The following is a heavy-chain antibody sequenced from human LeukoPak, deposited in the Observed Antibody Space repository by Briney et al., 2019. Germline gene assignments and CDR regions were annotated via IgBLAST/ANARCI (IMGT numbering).Heavy chain of an antibody. Sequence: SETLSLTCAVSGGSIRRGGYSWSWIRQPPGKGLEWIGYIYHSGSTYYNPSLKSRVTISVDRSKNQFSLKLSSVTAADTAVYYCARGRRYDSSGYYLGNWFDPWGQGTLVTVSS. J-gene: IGHJ5*02. V-gene: IGHV4-30-2*01. CDR3: ARGRRYDSSGYYLGNWFDP. D-gene: IGHD3-22*01. CDR1: GGSIRRGGYS. CDR2: IYHSGST.